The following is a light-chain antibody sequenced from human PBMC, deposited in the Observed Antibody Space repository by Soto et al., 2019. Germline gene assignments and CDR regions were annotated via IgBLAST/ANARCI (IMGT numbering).Light chain of an antibody. CDR3: QQYNTWPRT. V-gene: IGKV3-20*01. Sequence: EFVLTQSPGTLSLSPGERATLSCRASQSLTNSFMAWYQQKPGQAPRLLIYDTSSRASGIPDRFSGSGSGTDFTLTISSLQSEDFAVYYCQQYNTWPRTFGQGTKVDIK. CDR2: DTS. CDR1: QSLTNSF. J-gene: IGKJ1*01.